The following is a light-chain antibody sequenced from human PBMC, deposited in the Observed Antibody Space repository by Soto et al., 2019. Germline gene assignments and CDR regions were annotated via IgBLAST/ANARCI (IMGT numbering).Light chain of an antibody. J-gene: IGKJ1*01. Sequence: EIVMTQSPATLSVSPGERATLSCRASQSVSNNLAWYQRKPGQAPRLLIYGASSRATGIPDRFSGSGSGTDFTLTISRLEPEDFAVYYCQQYGSSRTFGQGTKVDIK. CDR2: GAS. CDR1: QSVSNN. V-gene: IGKV3-20*01. CDR3: QQYGSSRT.